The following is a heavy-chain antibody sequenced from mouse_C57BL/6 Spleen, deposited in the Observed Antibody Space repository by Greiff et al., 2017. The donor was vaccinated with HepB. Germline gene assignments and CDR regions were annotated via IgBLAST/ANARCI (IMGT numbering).Heavy chain of an antibody. Sequence: VQLQQPGAELVRPGTSVKLSCKASGYTFTSYWMHWVKQRPGQGLEWIGVIDPSDSYTNYNQKFKGKATLTVDTSSSTAYMQLSSLTSEDSAVYYCASPFITTGYYAMDYWGQGTSVTVSS. V-gene: IGHV1-59*01. CDR3: ASPFITTGYYAMDY. D-gene: IGHD1-1*01. CDR1: GYTFTSYW. J-gene: IGHJ4*01. CDR2: IDPSDSYT.